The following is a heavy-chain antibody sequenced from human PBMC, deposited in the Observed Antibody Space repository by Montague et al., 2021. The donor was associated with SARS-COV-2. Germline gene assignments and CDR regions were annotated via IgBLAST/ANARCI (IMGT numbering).Heavy chain of an antibody. D-gene: IGHD6-19*01. CDR2: IYYSGST. J-gene: IGHJ3*02. V-gene: IGHV4-39*01. Sequence: SETRPLTCTVSGGSISSSSYYWGWIRQPPGKGLEWIGSIYYSGSTYYNPSLKSRVTISVDTSKNQFSLKLSSVTAADTAVYYCARQENSSGWFKPDAFDIWGQGTMVTVSS. CDR1: GGSISSSSYY. CDR3: ARQENSSGWFKPDAFDI.